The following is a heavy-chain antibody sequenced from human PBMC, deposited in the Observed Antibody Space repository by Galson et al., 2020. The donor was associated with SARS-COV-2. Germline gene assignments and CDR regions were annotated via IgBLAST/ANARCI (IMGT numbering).Heavy chain of an antibody. D-gene: IGHD1-26*01. V-gene: IGHV5-51*01. Sequence: ASVKVSCKGSGYSFTSYWIGWVRQMPGKGLEWMGIIYPGDSDTRYSPSFQGQVTISADKSISTAYLQWSSLKASDTAMYYCARRAPVGAIMDMYGFDIWGQGTMVTVSS. J-gene: IGHJ3*02. CDR2: IYPGDSDT. CDR1: GYSFTSYW. CDR3: ARRAPVGAIMDMYGFDI.